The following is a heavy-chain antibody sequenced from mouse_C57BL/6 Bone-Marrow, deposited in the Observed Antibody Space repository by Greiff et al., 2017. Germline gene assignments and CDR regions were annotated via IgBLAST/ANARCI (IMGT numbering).Heavy chain of an antibody. Sequence: EVHLVESGGGLVKPGGSLKLSCAASGFTFSDYGMHWVRQAPEKGLEWVAYISSGSSTIYYADTVKGRFTISRDNAQNTLFLQMTSLRSEDTAMYYCAREDYYGSSFFDYWGQGTTLTVSS. CDR2: ISSGSSTI. J-gene: IGHJ2*01. V-gene: IGHV5-17*01. CDR3: AREDYYGSSFFDY. CDR1: GFTFSDYG. D-gene: IGHD1-1*01.